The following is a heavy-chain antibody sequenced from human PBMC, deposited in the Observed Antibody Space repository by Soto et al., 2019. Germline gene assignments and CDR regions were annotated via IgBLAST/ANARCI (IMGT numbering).Heavy chain of an antibody. CDR1: GFTFSSYS. J-gene: IGHJ4*02. V-gene: IGHV3-30-3*01. CDR2: TSYDGSNK. Sequence: ASSGFTFSSYSMHWVRQAPGKGLEWVAVTSYDGSNKYYADSVKGRFTMSRDNPKNTLYLQMNSLRAEDTAVYYCARDFRVYGTFDCWGQGTLVTVSS. D-gene: IGHD2-8*01. CDR3: ARDFRVYGTFDC.